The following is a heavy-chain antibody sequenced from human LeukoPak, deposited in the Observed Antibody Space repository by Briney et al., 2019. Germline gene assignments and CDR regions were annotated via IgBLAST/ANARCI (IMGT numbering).Heavy chain of an antibody. CDR2: IYYSGST. V-gene: IGHV4-59*01. CDR1: GGSISSYY. J-gene: IGHJ6*03. Sequence: SETLSLTCTVSGGSISSYYWSWIRQPPGKGLEWIGYIYYSGSTNYNPSLKSRVTISVDTSKNQFSLKLSSVTAADTAVYYCARVNGGLRYFDWLSRTLYYYMDVWSKGTTVTISS. D-gene: IGHD3-9*01. CDR3: ARVNGGLRYFDWLSRTLYYYMDV.